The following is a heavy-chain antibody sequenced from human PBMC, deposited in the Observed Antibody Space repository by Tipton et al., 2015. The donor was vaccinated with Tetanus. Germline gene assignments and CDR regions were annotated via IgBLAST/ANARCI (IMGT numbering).Heavy chain of an antibody. D-gene: IGHD1-14*01. CDR1: GFTFSHFA. CDR3: EAQRTSEDF. V-gene: IGHV3-23*01. Sequence: GSLRLSCVASGFTFSHFAVSWVRRAPGRGLEWVSSLSHDGGNIYYADFARGRFTISRDHSKNTLFLQMDDLRAEDTAIYYCEAQRTSEDFWGQGTLVTASS. CDR2: LSHDGGNI. J-gene: IGHJ4*02.